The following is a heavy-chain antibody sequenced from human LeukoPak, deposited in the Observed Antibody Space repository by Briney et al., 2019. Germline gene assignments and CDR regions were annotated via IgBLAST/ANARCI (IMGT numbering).Heavy chain of an antibody. V-gene: IGHV4-59*01. Sequence: SEPLSLTCTVSGGSISSYYWSWIRQPPGKRLEWIGYIYYSGSTNYNPSLKSQVTISVDTSKNQFSLKLSSVTAADTAVYYCARDTDCSSTSCHWFDPWGQGTLVTVSS. D-gene: IGHD2-2*01. J-gene: IGHJ5*02. CDR3: ARDTDCSSTSCHWFDP. CDR2: IYYSGST. CDR1: GGSISSYY.